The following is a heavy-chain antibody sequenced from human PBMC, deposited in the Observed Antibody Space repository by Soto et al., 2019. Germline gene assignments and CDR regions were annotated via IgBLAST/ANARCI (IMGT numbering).Heavy chain of an antibody. CDR3: ATPARGGFEI. V-gene: IGHV1-24*01. J-gene: IGHJ3*02. D-gene: IGHD6-6*01. CDR2: FDPEDGET. CDR1: GYTLSELS. Sequence: GASVKVSCKVSGYTLSELSMHWVRQAPGKGLEWMGGFDPEDGETIYAQKFQGRVTMTEDTSTDTAYMELSSQRSEDMAVYYCATPARGGFEIWGQGTMVTVSS.